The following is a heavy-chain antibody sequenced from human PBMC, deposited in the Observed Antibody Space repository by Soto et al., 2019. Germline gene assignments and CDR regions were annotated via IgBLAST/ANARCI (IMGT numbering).Heavy chain of an antibody. CDR1: RYSFTSYW. CDR3: ARAIVGGYPGVLAY. Sequence: GESLKISCNGSRYSFTSYWIGWVRRMPGKGLEWMGIIYPGDSDTRYSPSFQGQVTITADKSTSTAYMELSSLRSEDTAVYYCARAIVGGYPGVLAYWGQGTLVTVSS. J-gene: IGHJ4*02. CDR2: IYPGDSDT. V-gene: IGHV5-51*01. D-gene: IGHD5-12*01.